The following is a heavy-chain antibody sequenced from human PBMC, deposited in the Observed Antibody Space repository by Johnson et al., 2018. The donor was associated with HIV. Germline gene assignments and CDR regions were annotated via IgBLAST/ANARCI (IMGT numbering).Heavy chain of an antibody. D-gene: IGHD4-23*01. J-gene: IGHJ3*02. CDR2: ISYDGSNK. Sequence: QVQLVESGGGVVQPGKSLRLSCVASGFTFSSYAMHWVRQAPGKGLEWVAVISYDGSNKYYADSVKGRFTISRDNSKNTLYLQMNSLRAEDTAVYYCARSPYGGMGRWAFDIWGQGTMVTVSS. V-gene: IGHV3-30-3*01. CDR3: ARSPYGGMGRWAFDI. CDR1: GFTFSSYA.